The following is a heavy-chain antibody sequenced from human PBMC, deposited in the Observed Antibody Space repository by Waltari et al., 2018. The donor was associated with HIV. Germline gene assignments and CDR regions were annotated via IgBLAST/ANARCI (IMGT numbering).Heavy chain of an antibody. Sequence: QVQLQESGPGLVKPSETLSLTCTVSGGSISSYYWSWIRQPPGKGLAWIGYIYYSGSTNDNPSLKSRVTISVDTSKNQFSLKLSSVTAADTAVYYCARDPRPYWYFDLWGRGTLVTVSS. CDR3: ARDPRPYWYFDL. J-gene: IGHJ2*01. V-gene: IGHV4-59*01. CDR1: GGSISSYY. CDR2: IYYSGST.